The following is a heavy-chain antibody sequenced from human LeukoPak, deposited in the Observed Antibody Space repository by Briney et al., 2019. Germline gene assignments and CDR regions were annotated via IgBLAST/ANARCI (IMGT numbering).Heavy chain of an antibody. J-gene: IGHJ4*02. CDR2: VHHSGDA. V-gene: IGHV4-59*01. CDR1: FGCITSDH. CDR3: ARWGGSVLWSFDI. D-gene: IGHD3-16*01. Sequence: PSETLSLTCTVPFGCITSDHWNWIRQSPEKGLEWIGYVHHSGDAYYNPSLRSRITMSVDTSKSQFSLRLTSVTAADTAVYYCARWGGSVLWSFDIWGQGTLVTVSS.